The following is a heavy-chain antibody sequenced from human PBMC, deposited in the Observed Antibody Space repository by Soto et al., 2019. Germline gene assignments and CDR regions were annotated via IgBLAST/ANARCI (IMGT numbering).Heavy chain of an antibody. CDR2: LYFTGRT. J-gene: IGHJ4*02. V-gene: IGHV4-61*01. D-gene: IGHD5-18*01. CDR3: ARERVTERYSSYYFDE. Sequence: PSETLSLTCTVSGDSVSSSISYWTWIRQPPGKGLEYIGCLYFTGRTNYNPSLKTRVTISVDTPKNQFSLKLSSVTAADTAVYYCARERVTERYSSYYFDEWGQGTLDTPSS. CDR1: GDSVSSSISY.